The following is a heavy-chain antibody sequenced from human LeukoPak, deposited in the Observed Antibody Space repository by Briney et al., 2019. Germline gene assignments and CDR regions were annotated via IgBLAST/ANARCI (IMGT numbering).Heavy chain of an antibody. D-gene: IGHD3-16*02. CDR1: GFTFSSYA. Sequence: PGGSLRLSCAASGFTFSSYAMHWVRQAPGKGLEYVSAISSNEGSTYYANSVKGRFTISRDNSKNTLYLQMGSLRAEDMAVYYCARGTITFGGVIALSRFDYWGQGTLVTVSS. CDR2: ISSNEGST. J-gene: IGHJ4*02. CDR3: ARGTITFGGVIALSRFDY. V-gene: IGHV3-64*01.